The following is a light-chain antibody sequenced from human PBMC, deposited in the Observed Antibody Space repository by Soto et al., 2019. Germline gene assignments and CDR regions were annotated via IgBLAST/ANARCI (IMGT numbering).Light chain of an antibody. CDR3: QQYVNALT. J-gene: IGKJ4*01. CDR2: DAS. V-gene: IGKV1-33*01. CDR1: QDISNH. Sequence: DIQMTQSPSSLSASAGDRVTITCQASQDISNHLNWYQQKAGKAPKLLINDASNLEAGVPSRFSGSGAGTDFTLTISSLQPEDIATYDCQQYVNALTFGGGTKVEIK.